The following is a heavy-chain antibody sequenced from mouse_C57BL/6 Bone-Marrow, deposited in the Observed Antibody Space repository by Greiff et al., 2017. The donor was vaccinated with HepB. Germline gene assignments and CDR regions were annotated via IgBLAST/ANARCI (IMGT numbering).Heavy chain of an antibody. CDR3: ARDPQIYYGYGRAMDY. CDR2: ISYDGSN. V-gene: IGHV3-6*01. J-gene: IGHJ4*01. CDR1: GYSITSGYY. D-gene: IGHD2-2*01. Sequence: DVQLQESGPGLVKPSQSLSLTCSVTGYSITSGYYWNWIRQFPGNKLEWMGYISYDGSNNYNPSLKNRISITRDTSKNQFFLKLNSVTTEDTATYYCARDPQIYYGYGRAMDYWGQGTSVTVSS.